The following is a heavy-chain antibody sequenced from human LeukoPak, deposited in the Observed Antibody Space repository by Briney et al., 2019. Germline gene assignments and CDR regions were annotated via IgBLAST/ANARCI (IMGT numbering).Heavy chain of an antibody. Sequence: PSETLSLTCAVYGGSFSGYYWSWIRQPPGKRLEWIGEINHSGSTNYNPSLKSRVTISVDTSKNQFSLKLSSVTAADTAVYYCARSVGPNDAFDIWGQGTMVTVSS. D-gene: IGHD4-23*01. V-gene: IGHV4-34*01. CDR3: ARSVGPNDAFDI. CDR2: INHSGST. CDR1: GGSFSGYY. J-gene: IGHJ3*02.